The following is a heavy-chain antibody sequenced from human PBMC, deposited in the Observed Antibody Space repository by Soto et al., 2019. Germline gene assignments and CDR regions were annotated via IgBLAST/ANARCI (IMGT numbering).Heavy chain of an antibody. CDR3: AKDSKDDDSSGYDWYFDL. J-gene: IGHJ2*01. Sequence: GGSLRLSCAASGFTFSSYAMSWGRQAPGKGLEWVSAISGSGGSTYYADSVKGRFTISRDNSKNTLYLQMNSLIAEDPAVYYCAKDSKDDDSSGYDWYFDLWGRGTLVTVSS. CDR2: ISGSGGST. D-gene: IGHD3-22*01. CDR1: GFTFSSYA. V-gene: IGHV3-23*01.